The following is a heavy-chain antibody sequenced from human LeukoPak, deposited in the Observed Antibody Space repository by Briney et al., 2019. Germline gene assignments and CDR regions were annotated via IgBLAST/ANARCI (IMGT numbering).Heavy chain of an antibody. CDR1: GFTFNDYA. D-gene: IGHD6-19*01. Sequence: PGGSLRLSCAASGFTFNDYAMHWVRQAPDRGLEWVALISYDGNNRYYADSVKGRFTISRDNSKNTLYLHMNSLRGEDTAIYSCARAPYRSGWYYFDFWGQGTLVTVSS. V-gene: IGHV3-30-3*01. CDR3: ARAPYRSGWYYFDF. CDR2: ISYDGNNR. J-gene: IGHJ4*02.